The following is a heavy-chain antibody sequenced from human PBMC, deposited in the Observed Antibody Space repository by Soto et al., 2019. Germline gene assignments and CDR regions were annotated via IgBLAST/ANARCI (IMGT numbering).Heavy chain of an antibody. CDR1: GFTFSNAW. CDR2: IKSKTDGGTT. V-gene: IGHV3-15*01. J-gene: IGHJ4*02. Sequence: GGSLRLSCAASGFTFSNAWMSWVRQATGKGLEWVGRIKSKTDGGTTDYAAPVKGRFTISRDDSKNTLYLQMNSLKTEDTAVYYCTTDLPYYDILTGSIIDYWGQGTLVTVSS. CDR3: TTDLPYYDILTGSIIDY. D-gene: IGHD3-9*01.